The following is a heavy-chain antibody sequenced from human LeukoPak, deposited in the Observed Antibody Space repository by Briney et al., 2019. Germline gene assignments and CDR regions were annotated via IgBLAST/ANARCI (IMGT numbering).Heavy chain of an antibody. CDR2: IIPIFGTA. J-gene: IGHJ1*01. CDR3: ATEAIAVAGTRVEYFQH. V-gene: IGHV1-69*13. D-gene: IGHD6-19*01. CDR1: GGTFSSYA. Sequence: ASVKVSCKASGGTFSSYAISWVRQAPGQGLEWMGGIIPIFGTANYAQKFQGRVTITADESTSTAYMGLSSLRSEDTAVYYCATEAIAVAGTRVEYFQHWGQGTLVTVSS.